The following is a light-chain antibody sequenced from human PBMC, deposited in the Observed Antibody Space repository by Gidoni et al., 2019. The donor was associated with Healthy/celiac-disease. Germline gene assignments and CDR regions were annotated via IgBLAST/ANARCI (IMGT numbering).Light chain of an antibody. V-gene: IGKV1-13*02. Sequence: AIQLTESPSSLSASVGDRVTITCRASQGISSALAWYQQKPGKAPKLLIYDASSLESGVPSRFSGSGSGTDFTLTISSLQPEDFATYYCQQFNSYLLTFXGXTKVEIK. J-gene: IGKJ4*01. CDR1: QGISSA. CDR2: DAS. CDR3: QQFNSYLLT.